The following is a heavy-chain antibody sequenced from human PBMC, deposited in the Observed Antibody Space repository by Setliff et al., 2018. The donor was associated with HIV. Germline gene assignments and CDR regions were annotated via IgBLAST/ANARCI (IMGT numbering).Heavy chain of an antibody. J-gene: IGHJ4*02. CDR2: IDWDDDK. CDR3: ARMISYSPYFDY. CDR1: GFSLSKSGMC. D-gene: IGHD1-26*01. Sequence: ESGPTLVNPTQTLTPTCTFSGFSLSKSGMCVSWIRQPPGKALEWLARIDWDDDKYYRSSLKTRLTISKDTSKNQVVLKMTNMDPVDTATYYCARMISYSPYFDYWGQGTLVTVSS. V-gene: IGHV2-70*11.